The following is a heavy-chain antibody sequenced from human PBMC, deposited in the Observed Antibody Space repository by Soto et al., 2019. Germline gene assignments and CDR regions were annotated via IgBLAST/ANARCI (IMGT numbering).Heavy chain of an antibody. CDR3: AKDAMVRANFDY. D-gene: IGHD3-10*01. J-gene: IGHJ4*02. CDR1: GFTFSSYG. V-gene: IGHV3-30*18. Sequence: SLRLSCAASGFTFSSYGMHWVRQAPGKGLEWVAVISYDGSNKYYADSVKGRFTISRDNSKNTLYLQMNSLRAEDTAVYYCAKDAMVRANFDYWGQGTLVTVSS. CDR2: ISYDGSNK.